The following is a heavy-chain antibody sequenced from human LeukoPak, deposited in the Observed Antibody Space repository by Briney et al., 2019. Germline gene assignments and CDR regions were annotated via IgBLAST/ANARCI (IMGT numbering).Heavy chain of an antibody. V-gene: IGHV1-46*01. J-gene: IGHJ5*02. CDR2: INPSGGST. Sequence: ASVKDSCKASGYTFTSYYMHWVRQAPGQGLEWMGIINPSGGSTSYAQKFQGRVTMTRDMSTSTVYMELSSLRSENTAVYYCARVGARAVAGTWWFDPWGQGTLVTVSS. CDR3: ARVGARAVAGTWWFDP. CDR1: GYTFTSYY. D-gene: IGHD6-19*01.